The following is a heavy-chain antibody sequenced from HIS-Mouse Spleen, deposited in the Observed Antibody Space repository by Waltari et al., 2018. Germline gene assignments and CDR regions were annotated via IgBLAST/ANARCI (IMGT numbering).Heavy chain of an antibody. D-gene: IGHD6-13*01. CDR1: GDGVSSNSGG. J-gene: IGHJ4*02. V-gene: IGHV6-1*01. CDR3: ARSGFVAAAGTIDY. Sequence: QVQLQQSGPGLVKPSQTLSLTCAISGDGVSSNSGGWTGNRQSPSRGLEWLGRTYYRSKWYNDYAVSVKSRITINPDTSKNQFSLQLNSVTPEDTAVYYCARSGFVAAAGTIDYWGQGTLVTVSS. CDR2: TYYRSKWYN.